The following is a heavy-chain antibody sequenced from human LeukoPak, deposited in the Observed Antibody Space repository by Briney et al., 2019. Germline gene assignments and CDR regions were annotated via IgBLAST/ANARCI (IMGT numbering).Heavy chain of an antibody. CDR2: IYYSGST. V-gene: IGHV4-59*01. J-gene: IGHJ4*02. D-gene: IGHD3-9*01. CDR3: ARARGYDILTGYYFDY. Sequence: SETLSLTCTVSGGSISSYYWSWIRQPPGKGLEWIGYIYYSGSTNYNPSLKSRVTISVDTSKNQFSLKLSSVTAADTAVYYCARARGYDILTGYYFDYWGQGTLVTVSS. CDR1: GGSISSYY.